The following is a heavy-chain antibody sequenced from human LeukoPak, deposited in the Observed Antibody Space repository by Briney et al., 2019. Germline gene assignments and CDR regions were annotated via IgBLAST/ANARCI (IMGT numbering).Heavy chain of an antibody. D-gene: IGHD3-22*01. Sequence: SVKLSCTASGYTFTGYYIHWVRQAPGQGLEWMGGIIPIFHTADYAQKFQGRVTITADESTSTVYMELSRLRSEDTAMYYCARTYYYDSSGYPVQVSDAFDIWGQGTMVTVSS. CDR3: ARTYYYDSSGYPVQVSDAFDI. CDR2: IIPIFHTA. CDR1: GYTFTGYY. J-gene: IGHJ3*02. V-gene: IGHV1-69*13.